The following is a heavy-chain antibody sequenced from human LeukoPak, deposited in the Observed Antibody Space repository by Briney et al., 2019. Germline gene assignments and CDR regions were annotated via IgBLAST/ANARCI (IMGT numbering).Heavy chain of an antibody. CDR1: GYTFTSYD. CDR3: ARGQESDDFWSDGMDV. Sequence: ASVKVSFKASGYTFTSYDINWVRQAAGQGLEWMGWMNPNSGNTGYAQKFQGRVTMTRNTSISTAYMELSSLRSEDTAVYYCARGQESDDFWSDGMDVWGQGTTVTVSS. V-gene: IGHV1-8*01. J-gene: IGHJ6*02. D-gene: IGHD3-3*01. CDR2: MNPNSGNT.